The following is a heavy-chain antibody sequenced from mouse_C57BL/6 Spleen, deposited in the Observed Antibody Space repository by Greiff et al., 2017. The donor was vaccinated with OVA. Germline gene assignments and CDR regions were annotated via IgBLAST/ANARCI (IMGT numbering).Heavy chain of an antibody. CDR2: IDPSDSYT. Sequence: VQLQQPGAELVMPGASVKLSCKASGYTFTSYWMHWVKQRPGQGLEWIGEIDPSDSYTNYNQKFKGKSTLTVDKSSSTAYMQLSSLTSEDSAVYYCASYGNYGYWYFDVWGTGTTVTVSS. CDR3: ASYGNYGYWYFDV. CDR1: GYTFTSYW. V-gene: IGHV1-69*01. D-gene: IGHD2-1*01. J-gene: IGHJ1*03.